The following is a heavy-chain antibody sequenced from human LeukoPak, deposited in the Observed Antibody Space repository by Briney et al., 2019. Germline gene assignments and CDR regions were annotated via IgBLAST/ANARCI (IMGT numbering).Heavy chain of an antibody. V-gene: IGHV4-39*07. D-gene: IGHD6-19*01. Sequence: SETLSLTCTVSGDSISSSTYSWGWIRQPPGKGLEWIGTIYYSGSTYYNSSLKSRVTISVDTSKNQFSLKLSSVTAADTAVYYCARNHDSSGWYNWFDPWGQGTLVTVSS. CDR2: IYYSGST. CDR3: ARNHDSSGWYNWFDP. J-gene: IGHJ5*02. CDR1: GDSISSSTYS.